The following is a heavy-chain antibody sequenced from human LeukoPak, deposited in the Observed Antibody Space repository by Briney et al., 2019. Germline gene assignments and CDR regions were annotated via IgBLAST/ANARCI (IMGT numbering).Heavy chain of an antibody. J-gene: IGHJ5*02. Sequence: NTSETLSLTCTVSGCSISSGGHYWSWIRQHPGKGLEWIGYIYYSGSTYYNPSLKSRVTISVDTSKNQFSLKLSSVTAADTAVYYCARGMVPAAMLGHWFDPWGQGTLVTVSS. V-gene: IGHV4-31*03. CDR3: ARGMVPAAMLGHWFDP. CDR2: IYYSGST. CDR1: GCSISSGGHY. D-gene: IGHD2-2*01.